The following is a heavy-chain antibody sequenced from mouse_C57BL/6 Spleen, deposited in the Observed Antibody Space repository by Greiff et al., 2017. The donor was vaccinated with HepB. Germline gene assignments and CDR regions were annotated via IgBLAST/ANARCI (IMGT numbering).Heavy chain of an antibody. CDR1: GFTFSSYG. Sequence: EVQRVESGGDLVKPGGSLKLSCAASGFTFSSYGMSWVRQTPDKRLEWVATISSGGSYTYYPDSVKGRFTISRDNAKNTLYLQMSSLKSEDTAMYYCARQGITTVVEGSMDYWGQGTSVTVSS. V-gene: IGHV5-6*01. J-gene: IGHJ4*01. CDR3: ARQGITTVVEGSMDY. CDR2: ISSGGSYT. D-gene: IGHD1-1*01.